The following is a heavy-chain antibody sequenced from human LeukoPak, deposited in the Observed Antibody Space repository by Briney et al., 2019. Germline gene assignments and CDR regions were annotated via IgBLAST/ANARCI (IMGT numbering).Heavy chain of an antibody. D-gene: IGHD1-14*01. CDR3: ATELYDAFDI. CDR1: GLTFSTYA. CDR2: ISGSGGST. Sequence: GGSLRLSCAASGLTFSTYAMSWARQAPGKGLEWVSAISGSGGSTYYADSVKGRFTISRDNSKNTLYLQMNSLRAEDTAVYYCATELYDAFDIWGQGTMVTVSS. V-gene: IGHV3-23*01. J-gene: IGHJ3*02.